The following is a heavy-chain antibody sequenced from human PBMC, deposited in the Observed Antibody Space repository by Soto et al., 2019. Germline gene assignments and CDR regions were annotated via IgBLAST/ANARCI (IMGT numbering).Heavy chain of an antibody. CDR2: IYYSGST. Sequence: SETLSLTCTVSGGSISSGGYYWSWIRQHPGKGLEWIGYIYYSGSTYYNPSLKSRVTISVDTSKNQFSLKLSSVTAADTAVYYCARVEGGRDGETYDYWGQGTLVTVSS. D-gene: IGHD2-15*01. CDR1: GGSISSGGYY. CDR3: ARVEGGRDGETYDY. J-gene: IGHJ4*02. V-gene: IGHV4-31*03.